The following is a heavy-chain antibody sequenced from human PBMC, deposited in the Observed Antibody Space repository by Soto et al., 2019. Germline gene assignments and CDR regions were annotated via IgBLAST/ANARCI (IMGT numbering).Heavy chain of an antibody. Sequence: EVQLVESGGGLVQPGGSLRLSCAASGFTFSSYSMNWVRQAPGKGLEWVSYISSSSSTIYYADSVKGRFTISSDNAKNSLYLQMNSLRDEDTAVYYCARGEEIVATINRWVVWGQGTLVTVSS. D-gene: IGHD5-12*01. V-gene: IGHV3-48*02. CDR2: ISSSSSTI. CDR3: ARGEEIVATINRWVV. CDR1: GFTFSSYS. J-gene: IGHJ4*02.